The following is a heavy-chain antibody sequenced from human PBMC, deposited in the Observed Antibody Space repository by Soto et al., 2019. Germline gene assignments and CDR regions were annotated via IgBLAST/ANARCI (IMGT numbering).Heavy chain of an antibody. CDR3: AKELTTVSYYYYYGMDV. CDR1: GFTFSSYG. V-gene: IGHV3-30*18. D-gene: IGHD4-17*01. Sequence: QVQLVESGGGVVQPGRSLRLSCAASGFTFSSYGMHWVRQAPGKGLEWVAVISYDGSNKYYADSVNGRFTISRDNSKNTLYLQMNSLRAEDTAVYYCAKELTTVSYYYYYGMDVWGQGTTVTVSS. J-gene: IGHJ6*02. CDR2: ISYDGSNK.